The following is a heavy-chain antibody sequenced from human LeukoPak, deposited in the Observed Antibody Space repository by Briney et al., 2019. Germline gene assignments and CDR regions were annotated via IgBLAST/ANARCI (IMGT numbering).Heavy chain of an antibody. V-gene: IGHV1-24*01. J-gene: IGHJ3*02. Sequence: GASVNVSCKVSGYTLTELSMHWVRQAPGKGLEWMGGFDPEDGETIYAQKFQGRVTMTEDTSTDTAYMELSSLRSEDTAVYYCATRAGGVRGAPWMAFDIWGQGTMVTVSS. CDR2: FDPEDGET. CDR1: GYTLTELS. D-gene: IGHD3-10*02. CDR3: ATRAGGVRGAPWMAFDI.